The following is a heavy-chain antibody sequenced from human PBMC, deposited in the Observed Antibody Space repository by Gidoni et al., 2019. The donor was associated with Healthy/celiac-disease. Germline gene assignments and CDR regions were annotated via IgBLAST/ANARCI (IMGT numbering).Heavy chain of an antibody. Sequence: EVQLVESGGGLIQPGGSLRLSCAASGFTVSSNYMSWVRQAPGKGLEWVSVIYSGGSTYYADSVKGRFTISRDNSKNTLYLQMNSLRAEDTAVYYCARDSGYGDLSVDYWGQGTLVTVSS. D-gene: IGHD5-12*01. CDR3: ARDSGYGDLSVDY. CDR1: GFTVSSNY. V-gene: IGHV3-53*01. J-gene: IGHJ4*02. CDR2: IYSGGST.